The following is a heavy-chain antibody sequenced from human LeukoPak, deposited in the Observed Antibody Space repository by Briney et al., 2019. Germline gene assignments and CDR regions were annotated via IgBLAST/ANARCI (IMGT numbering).Heavy chain of an antibody. CDR2: ISGSGGST. J-gene: IGHJ4*02. CDR1: GFTFSSYA. Sequence: GGSLRLSCAASGFTFSSYAMSWVRQAPGKGLEWVSAISGSGGSTYYADSVKGRFTISRDNSKNTLYLQMNSLRAEDTAVYYCAKGLWGKYYYDSSGYYRGSFDYWGQGTLVTVSS. CDR3: AKGLWGKYYYDSSGYYRGSFDY. V-gene: IGHV3-23*01. D-gene: IGHD3-22*01.